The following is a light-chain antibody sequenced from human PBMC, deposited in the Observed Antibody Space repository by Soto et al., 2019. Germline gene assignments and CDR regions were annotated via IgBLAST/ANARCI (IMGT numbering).Light chain of an antibody. CDR1: QSISSN. V-gene: IGKV3-15*01. CDR2: GAS. CDR3: QQYNTWGQIT. Sequence: EIVMTQSPATLSVSPGERATLSCRASQSISSNVGWYQQRPGQAPRLLIYGASTRATGIPARFSGSGSGTEFTHTISSLESEDFAVYYCQQYNTWGQITFGQGTRLEFK. J-gene: IGKJ5*01.